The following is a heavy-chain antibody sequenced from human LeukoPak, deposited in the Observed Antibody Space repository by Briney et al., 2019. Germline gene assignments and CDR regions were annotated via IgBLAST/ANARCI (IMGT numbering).Heavy chain of an antibody. Sequence: GGSLRLSCAASGFTFSSYGMHWVRQAPGKGLEWVAFIRYDGSNKYYADSVKGRFTISRDNSKNTLYLQMNSLRAEDTAVYYCATGYRSTWYAAFVYWGQGTLVTVSS. CDR3: ATGYRSTWYAAFVY. J-gene: IGHJ4*02. CDR2: IRYDGSNK. D-gene: IGHD6-13*01. V-gene: IGHV3-30*02. CDR1: GFTFSSYG.